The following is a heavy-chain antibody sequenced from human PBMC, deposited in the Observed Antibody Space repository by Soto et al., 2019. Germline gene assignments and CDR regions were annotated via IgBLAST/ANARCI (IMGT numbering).Heavy chain of an antibody. Sequence: PGGSLRLSCAASGFTFSSYAMHWVRQAPGKGLEWVAVISYDGSNKYYADSVKGRFTISRDNSKNTLYLQMNSLRAEDTAVYYCARNDYYDSSGYLDYRGQGTLVTVSS. D-gene: IGHD3-22*01. CDR1: GFTFSSYA. V-gene: IGHV3-30-3*01. CDR3: ARNDYYDSSGYLDY. CDR2: ISYDGSNK. J-gene: IGHJ4*02.